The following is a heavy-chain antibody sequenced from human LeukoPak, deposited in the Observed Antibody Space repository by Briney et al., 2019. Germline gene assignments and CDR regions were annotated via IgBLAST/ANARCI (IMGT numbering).Heavy chain of an antibody. CDR3: ARESYDILTGYYCFDH. V-gene: IGHV4-31*02. CDR1: GFTVSSNY. D-gene: IGHD3-9*01. CDR2: IYYSGST. Sequence: LRLSCAASGFTVSSNYMSWVRQHPGKGLEWIGYIYYSGSTYYNPSLKSRVTMSVDTSKNQFSLKLNYVTAADTAVYFCARESYDILTGYYCFDHWGQGTLVTVSS. J-gene: IGHJ4*02.